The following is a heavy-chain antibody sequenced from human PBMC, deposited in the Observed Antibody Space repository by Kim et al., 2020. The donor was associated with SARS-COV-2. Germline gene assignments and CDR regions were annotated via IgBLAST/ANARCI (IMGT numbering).Heavy chain of an antibody. CDR2: ISWNSGNI. V-gene: IGHV3-9*01. CDR3: AKVGVAADKRAREYFQH. D-gene: IGHD2-2*01. J-gene: IGHJ1*01. CDR1: GFTFDDYA. Sequence: GGSLRLSCAASGFTFDDYAMHWVRQAPGKGLEWVSGISWNSGNIGYADSVKGRFSISRDNAKNSLYLQMNSLRPEDTALYYCAKVGVAADKRAREYFQHWGQGTLVTVSS.